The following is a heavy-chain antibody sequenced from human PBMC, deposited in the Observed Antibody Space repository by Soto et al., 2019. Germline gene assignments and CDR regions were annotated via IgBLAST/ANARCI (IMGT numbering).Heavy chain of an antibody. D-gene: IGHD3-10*01. CDR1: GFSLSTSGVG. CDR2: IYWNDDK. CDR3: AHSLLWFGEPDARELFDP. Sequence: SGPTLVNPTQTLTLTCTFSGFSLSTSGVGVGWIRQPPGKALEWLALIYWNDDKRYSPSLKSRLTITKDTSKNQVVLTMTNVDPVDTATYYCAHSLLWFGEPDARELFDPWGQGTLVTVSS. V-gene: IGHV2-5*01. J-gene: IGHJ5*02.